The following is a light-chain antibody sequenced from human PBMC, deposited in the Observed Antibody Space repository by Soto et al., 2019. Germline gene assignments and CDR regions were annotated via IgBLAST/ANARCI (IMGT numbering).Light chain of an antibody. CDR2: NDN. Sequence: QSVLTQPHSASGTPGQRVTISCSGSSSNIGSISVNWYQQLPGTAPKLLIYNDNQWPSGVPDRFSGSRSGTSASLAISGLQSEDEADYYCAAWDVSLNGLYVFGTGTKLTVL. CDR1: SSNIGSIS. J-gene: IGLJ1*01. CDR3: AAWDVSLNGLYV. V-gene: IGLV1-44*01.